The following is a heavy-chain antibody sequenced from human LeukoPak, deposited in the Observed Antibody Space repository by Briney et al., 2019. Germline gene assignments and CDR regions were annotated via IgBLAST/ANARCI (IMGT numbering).Heavy chain of an antibody. CDR1: GFTFSNYW. CDR3: ARIIPKRAFDI. V-gene: IGHV3-7*01. J-gene: IGHJ3*02. Sequence: GGSLRLSCVASGFTFSNYWMSWVRQAPGKGLEWVGNIKHDGSEKYYVDSVKGRFTISRDNAKNSVYLHMNSLRAEDTAVYYCARIIPKRAFDIWGQGTMVTVSS. D-gene: IGHD3-3*01. CDR2: IKHDGSEK.